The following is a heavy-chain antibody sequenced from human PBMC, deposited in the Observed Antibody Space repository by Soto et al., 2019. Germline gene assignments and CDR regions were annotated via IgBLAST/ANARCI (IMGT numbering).Heavy chain of an antibody. CDR3: ATRNYYAKSGYTFPYFDF. D-gene: IGHD3-22*01. Sequence: EVQLLESGGGLVQPGGPLRLSCAASGFTFSNYDMSWVRQAPGKGLDWVSTISGNGGRTYYADSVKGRFTISRDNSKNTVYLQMNSLRVEDTAVYYCATRNYYAKSGYTFPYFDFWGQGSLVTVSS. CDR2: ISGNGGRT. J-gene: IGHJ5*01. CDR1: GFTFSNYD. V-gene: IGHV3-23*01.